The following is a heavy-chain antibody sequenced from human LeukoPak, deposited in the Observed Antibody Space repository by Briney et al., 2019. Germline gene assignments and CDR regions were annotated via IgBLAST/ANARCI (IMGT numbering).Heavy chain of an antibody. J-gene: IGHJ5*02. CDR3: ARAKPLLSSSILKKTNWFDP. CDR2: MNPNGGKT. Sequence: ASVKVSCKASGYTFTSYDINWVRQAPGHGLEWMGWMNPNGGKTGYAQKFQGTVTMTRITSISTAYMELSSLRAEDTAVYYCARAKPLLSSSILKKTNWFDPWGQGTLVTVSS. V-gene: IGHV1-8*01. CDR1: GYTFTSYD. D-gene: IGHD6-6*01.